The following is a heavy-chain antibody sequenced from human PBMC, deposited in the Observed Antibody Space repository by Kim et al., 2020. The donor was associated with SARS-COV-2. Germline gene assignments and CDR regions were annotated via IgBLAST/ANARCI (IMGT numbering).Heavy chain of an antibody. Sequence: YADSGKGRFAISRDDARVSLYLQMNSLRAEDTAVYYCARFSSAWYWSFDYWGLGTLVTVSS. J-gene: IGHJ4*02. V-gene: IGHV3-48*03. D-gene: IGHD6-13*01. CDR3: ARFSSAWYWSFDY.